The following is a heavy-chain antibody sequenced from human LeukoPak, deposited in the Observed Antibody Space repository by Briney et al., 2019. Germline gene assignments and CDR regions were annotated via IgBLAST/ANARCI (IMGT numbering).Heavy chain of an antibody. CDR2: TYHSGST. Sequence: PSETLSLTCTVSGYSISSGYYWGWIRQRPGKGLEWIGSTYHSGSTYYNPSLKSRATISVDTSKNQFSLKLSSMTAADTAVYYCAREGYSYGQYYFDYWGQGTLVIVSS. CDR1: GYSISSGYY. V-gene: IGHV4-38-2*02. CDR3: AREGYSYGQYYFDY. D-gene: IGHD5-18*01. J-gene: IGHJ4*02.